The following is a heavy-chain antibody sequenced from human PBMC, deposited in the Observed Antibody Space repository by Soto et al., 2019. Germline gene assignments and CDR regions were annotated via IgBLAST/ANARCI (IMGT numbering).Heavy chain of an antibody. CDR3: GRLAEAATGHTHFVF. V-gene: IGHV4-39*02. CDR1: GASIKSRNYF. Sequence: SETLSLTCTVSGASIKSRNYFWGWIRQPPGKGLEFVGSIHSGGGTYYNPSLKSRVTVSVDLSNSHFSLSLKSLTATDTAVYYCGRLAEAATGHTHFVFWGQGTLVTVSS. D-gene: IGHD2-15*01. J-gene: IGHJ4*02. CDR2: IHSGGGT.